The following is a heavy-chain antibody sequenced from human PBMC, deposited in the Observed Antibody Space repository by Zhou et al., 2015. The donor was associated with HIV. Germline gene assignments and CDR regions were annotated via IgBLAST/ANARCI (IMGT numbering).Heavy chain of an antibody. Sequence: QVQLVQSGAEVKKPGSSVKVSCKASGGTFSSYAISWVRQAPGQGLEWMGGIIPIFGTANYAQKFQGRVTITADESTSTAYMELSSLRSEDTAVYYCARAGYCSGGSCYQYYYYYYMDVWGKGTTVTVSS. CDR2: IIPIFGTA. CDR3: ARAGYCSGGSCYQYYYYYYMDV. V-gene: IGHV1-69*01. CDR1: GGTFSSYA. D-gene: IGHD2-15*01. J-gene: IGHJ6*03.